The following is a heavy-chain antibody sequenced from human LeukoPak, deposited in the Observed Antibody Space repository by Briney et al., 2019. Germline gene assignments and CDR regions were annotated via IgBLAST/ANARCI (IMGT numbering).Heavy chain of an antibody. CDR3: ARAAYSSTWYSRYFDL. Sequence: GGSLRLSCAASGFTFSSYGMHWVRQAPGKGLEWVAFIRYDGSNKYYADSVKGRFTISRDNAKNSLYLQMNSLRAEDTAVYYCARAAYSSTWYSRYFDLWGRGTLVTVSS. J-gene: IGHJ2*01. V-gene: IGHV3-30*02. CDR2: IRYDGSNK. D-gene: IGHD6-13*01. CDR1: GFTFSSYG.